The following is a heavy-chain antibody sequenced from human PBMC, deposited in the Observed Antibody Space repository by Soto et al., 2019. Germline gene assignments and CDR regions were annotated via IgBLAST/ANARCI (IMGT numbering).Heavy chain of an antibody. CDR2: IYYSGST. CDR1: GGSISPYY. CDR3: ERLGRRTVASQFDY. Sequence: SETLSLTCTVSGGSISPYYWSWIRQPPGKGLEWIGYIYYSGSTNYNPSLRSRVTISVDTSKNQFSLRLSSVTAADTAVYYCERLGRRTVASQFDYWGQGTLVTVSS. V-gene: IGHV4-59*08. J-gene: IGHJ4*02. D-gene: IGHD2-21*01.